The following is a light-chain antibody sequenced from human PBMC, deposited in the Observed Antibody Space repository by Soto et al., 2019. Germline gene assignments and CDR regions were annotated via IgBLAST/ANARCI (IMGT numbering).Light chain of an antibody. J-gene: IGKJ1*01. Sequence: DIHLTQSPSFLSASVGDRVTITCRPSQAVPNKASSLESGVPSRFSGSGSGTEFTLTISSLQPDDFATYYCQKYNSYWTLGQGTKVDIK. CDR2: KAS. CDR1: Q. CDR3: QKYNSYWT. V-gene: IGKV1-5*03.